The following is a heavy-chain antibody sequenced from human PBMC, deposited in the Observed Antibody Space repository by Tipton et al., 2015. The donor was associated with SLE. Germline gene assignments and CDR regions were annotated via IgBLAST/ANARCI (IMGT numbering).Heavy chain of an antibody. CDR1: GGSISSGSYY. CDR3: AREQTDAYTYGPIDY. Sequence: TLSLTCTVSGGSISSGSYYWSWFRQPPGKGLEWIGTVYHTGNTYYNPSLKSRVTMSVDTSKNQFSLKLTSVTAADTSVYYCAREQTDAYTYGPIDYWGQGPLVTVSS. J-gene: IGHJ4*02. V-gene: IGHV4-39*07. CDR2: VYHTGNT. D-gene: IGHD5-18*01.